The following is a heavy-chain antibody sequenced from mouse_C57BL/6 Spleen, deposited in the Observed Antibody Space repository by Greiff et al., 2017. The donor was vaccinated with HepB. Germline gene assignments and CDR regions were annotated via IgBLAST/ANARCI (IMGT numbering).Heavy chain of an antibody. D-gene: IGHD4-1*01. CDR1: GFTFSDYY. Sequence: EVMLVESEGGLVQPGSSMKLSCTASGFTFSDYYMAWVRQVPEKGLEWVANINYDGSSTYYLDSLKSRFIISRDNAKNILYLQMSSLKSEDTATYYCARDGANWEFAYWGQGTLVTVSA. J-gene: IGHJ3*01. CDR2: INYDGSST. V-gene: IGHV5-16*01. CDR3: ARDGANWEFAY.